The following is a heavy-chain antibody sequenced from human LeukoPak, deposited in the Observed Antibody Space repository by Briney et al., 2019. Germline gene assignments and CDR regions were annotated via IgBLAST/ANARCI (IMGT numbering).Heavy chain of an antibody. D-gene: IGHD3-10*01. Sequence: GGSLRLSCAASGFTFSSYAMNWVRQAPGKGLEWVSTITSSGGSAYYADSVKDRFTISRDSSKNTLYLQMNSLRAEDTAVYYCARPYSHYYGSGSYYSGDDYWGQGTLVTVSS. CDR3: ARPYSHYYGSGSYYSGDDY. J-gene: IGHJ4*02. CDR2: ITSSGGSA. CDR1: GFTFSSYA. V-gene: IGHV3-23*01.